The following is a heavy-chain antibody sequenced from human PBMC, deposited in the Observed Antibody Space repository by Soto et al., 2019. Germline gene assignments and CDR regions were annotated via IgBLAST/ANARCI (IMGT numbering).Heavy chain of an antibody. CDR1: GFSLSNARMG. D-gene: IGHD4-17*01. Sequence: QVTLKESGPVLVKPTETRTLTCTVSGFSLSNARMGVSWIRQPRGKALEWLPHIFSNAEKSYSTSLKSRLTSSKDTSKSQVVLTMTNMDPVDTVTYYCARIQEEEYGDYSWFDPWGQGTLVTVSS. CDR2: IFSNAEK. CDR3: ARIQEEEYGDYSWFDP. V-gene: IGHV2-26*01. J-gene: IGHJ5*02.